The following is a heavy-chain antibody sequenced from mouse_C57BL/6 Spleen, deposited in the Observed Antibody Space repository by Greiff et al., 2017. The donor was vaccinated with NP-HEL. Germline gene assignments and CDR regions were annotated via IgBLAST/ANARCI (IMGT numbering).Heavy chain of an antibody. J-gene: IGHJ4*01. CDR1: GFTFSSYA. D-gene: IGHD2-2*01. V-gene: IGHV5-4*01. CDR3: AREGYDVGYAMDY. Sequence: EVMLVESGGGLVKPGGSLKLSCAASGFTFSSYAMSWVRQTPEKRLEWVATISDGGSYTYYPDNVKGRFTISRDNAKNNLYLQMSHLKSEDTAMYYCAREGYDVGYAMDYWGQGTSVTVSS. CDR2: ISDGGSYT.